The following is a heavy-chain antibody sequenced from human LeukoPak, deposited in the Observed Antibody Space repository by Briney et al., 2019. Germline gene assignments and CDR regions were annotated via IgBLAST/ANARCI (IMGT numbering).Heavy chain of an antibody. D-gene: IGHD1-26*01. V-gene: IGHV1-2*02. J-gene: IGHJ5*02. CDR2: INPNTGDT. CDR3: ARGSGNYWFDA. CDR1: GYTFTAYY. Sequence: ASVKVSCKASGYTFTAYYIHWVRQAPGQGLEWMAWINPNTGDTNYAQKFQGRVIMARDTSISTAYMELSRLRSDDTAVYYCARGSGNYWFDAWGQGTLVTVSS.